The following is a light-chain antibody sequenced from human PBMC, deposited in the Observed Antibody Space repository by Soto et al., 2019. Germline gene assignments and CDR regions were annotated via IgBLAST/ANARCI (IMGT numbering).Light chain of an antibody. CDR3: QQRSNWLT. J-gene: IGKJ1*01. CDR2: DAS. V-gene: IGKV3-11*01. CDR1: QSVRSY. Sequence: EIVLTQSPSTLSLSPAERATLSCRASQSVRSYLAWYQQKPGQAPRLLIYDASNRATGIPARFSGSGSGTDFTLTISSLEPEDFAVYYCQQRSNWLTFGQGTKVDIK.